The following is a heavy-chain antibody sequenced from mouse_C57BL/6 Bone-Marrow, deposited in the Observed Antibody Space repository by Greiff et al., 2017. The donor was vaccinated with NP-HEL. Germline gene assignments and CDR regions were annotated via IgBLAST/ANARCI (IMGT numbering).Heavy chain of an antibody. Sequence: EVKLVASGGGLVKPGGSLKLSCAASGFPFRDYGMHWVRQAPEKGLEWVAYISSGSSTIYYADTVRGRFTISRDNAKNTLFLQMTRLRSEDTAMYYCARPNWAWFAYWGQGTLVTVSA. CDR3: ARPNWAWFAY. V-gene: IGHV5-17*01. D-gene: IGHD4-1*02. CDR2: ISSGSSTI. CDR1: GFPFRDYG. J-gene: IGHJ3*01.